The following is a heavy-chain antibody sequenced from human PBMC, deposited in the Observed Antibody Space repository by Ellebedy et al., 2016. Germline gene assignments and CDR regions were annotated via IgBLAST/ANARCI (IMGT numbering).Heavy chain of an antibody. CDR2: IIPIFGTA. V-gene: IGHV1-69*13. J-gene: IGHJ5*02. CDR3: ASLVLLAYCGGDCSPTFDP. D-gene: IGHD2-21*02. Sequence: SVKVSCXASGYTFTSYGISWVRQAPGQGLEWMGGIIPIFGTANYAQKFQGRVTITADESTSTAYMELSSLRSEDTAVYYCASLVLLAYCGGDCSPTFDPWGQGTLVTVSS. CDR1: GYTFTSYG.